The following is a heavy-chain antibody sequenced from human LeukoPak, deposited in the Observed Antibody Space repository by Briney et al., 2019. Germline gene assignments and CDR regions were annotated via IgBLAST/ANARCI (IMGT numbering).Heavy chain of an antibody. D-gene: IGHD5-12*01. J-gene: IGHJ6*03. Sequence: GGSLRLSCAASGFTFSSYGMHWVRQAPGKGLEWLAFIRYDGSNKYYADSVKGRFTISRDNSKNTLYLQMNSLRAEDTAVYYCAKEWGYSGYDYYYYMDVWGKGTTVTVSS. CDR2: IRYDGSNK. V-gene: IGHV3-30*02. CDR3: AKEWGYSGYDYYYYMDV. CDR1: GFTFSSYG.